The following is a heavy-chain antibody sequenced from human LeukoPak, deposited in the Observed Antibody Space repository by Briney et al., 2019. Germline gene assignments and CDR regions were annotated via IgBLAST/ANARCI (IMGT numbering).Heavy chain of an antibody. CDR2: MYYSGST. V-gene: IGHV4-30-4*01. D-gene: IGHD3-22*01. J-gene: IGHJ5*02. CDR3: ARPYYYDSRIDP. CDR1: GGSISSGDYY. Sequence: SETLSLTCTISGGSISSGDYYWSWIRQPPGKGLEWIAYMYYSGSTYYNPSLKSRVTMSADTSKNQLSLKLSSVTAADTAVYYCARPYYYDSRIDPWGQGILVTVSS.